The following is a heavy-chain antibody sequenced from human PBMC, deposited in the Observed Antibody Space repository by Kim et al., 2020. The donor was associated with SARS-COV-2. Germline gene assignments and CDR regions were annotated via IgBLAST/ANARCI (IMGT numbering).Heavy chain of an antibody. D-gene: IGHD6-19*01. J-gene: IGHJ4*02. V-gene: IGHV4-39*01. Sequence: PSLKSRVTIAVDTSMNQFSLKLSSVTAADTAVYYCASLRGQWRVIDPFFDYWGQGTLVTVSS. CDR3: ASLRGQWRVIDPFFDY.